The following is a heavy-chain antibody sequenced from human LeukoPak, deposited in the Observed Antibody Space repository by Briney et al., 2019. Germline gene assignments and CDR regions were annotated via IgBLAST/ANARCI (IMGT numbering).Heavy chain of an antibody. Sequence: SETLSLTCSVSGGSITSGDYRWGWNRQSPGKGLEWIGSFYNRGSPYYNPSLKSRFTISLDTSKNQFSLKLTSVTAADTAIYYCARQFDYWGPGTLVTVAS. CDR2: FYNRGSP. CDR1: GGSITSGDYR. V-gene: IGHV4-39*01. CDR3: ARQFDY. J-gene: IGHJ4*02.